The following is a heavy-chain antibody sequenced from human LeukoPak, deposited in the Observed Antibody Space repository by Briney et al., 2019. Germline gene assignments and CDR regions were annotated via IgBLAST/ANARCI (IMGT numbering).Heavy chain of an antibody. D-gene: IGHD5-18*01. J-gene: IGHJ4*02. Sequence: GGSLGLSCAAPGFTFSSYGMPWVRPAPGKGLEWVAVIWYDGSDKYYADSVKGRFTISRDNSKNTLYLQMNSLRAEDAAVYYCAKDLAAYSYGSSHNPGGQGTLVTVSS. CDR1: GFTFSSYG. CDR3: AKDLAAYSYGSSHNP. V-gene: IGHV3-33*06. CDR2: IWYDGSDK.